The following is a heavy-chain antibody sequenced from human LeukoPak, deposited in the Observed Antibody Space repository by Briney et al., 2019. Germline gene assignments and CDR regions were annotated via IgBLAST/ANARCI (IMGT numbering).Heavy chain of an antibody. J-gene: IGHJ6*02. V-gene: IGHV4-59*01. CDR1: GGSISSYY. CDR3: AGDRSGYDPIRGYYYYGMDV. Sequence: SETLSLTCTVSGGSISSYYWSWIRQPPGKGLEWIGYIYYSGSTNYNPSLKSRVTISVDTSKNQFSLKLSSVTAADTAVYYCAGDRSGYDPIRGYYYYGMDVWGQGTTVTVSS. CDR2: IYYSGST. D-gene: IGHD5-12*01.